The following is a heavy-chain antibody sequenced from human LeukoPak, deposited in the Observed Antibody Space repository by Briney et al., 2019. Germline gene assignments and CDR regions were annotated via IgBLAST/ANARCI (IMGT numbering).Heavy chain of an antibody. V-gene: IGHV3-30*18. Sequence: GGSLRLSCAASGFTFSSYGMHWVRQAPGKGLEWVAVISYDGSNKYYADSVKGRFTISRDNSKNTLYLQMNSLRAEDTAVYYCAKAHSGYDFIDYWGQGTLVTVSS. CDR1: GFTFSSYG. CDR2: ISYDGSNK. J-gene: IGHJ4*02. CDR3: AKAHSGYDFIDY. D-gene: IGHD5-12*01.